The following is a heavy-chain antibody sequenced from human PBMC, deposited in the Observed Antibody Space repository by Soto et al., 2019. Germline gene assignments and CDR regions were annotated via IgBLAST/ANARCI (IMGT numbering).Heavy chain of an antibody. V-gene: IGHV3-30*18. J-gene: IGHJ4*02. D-gene: IGHD5-12*01. Sequence: SGGSLRLSCAASGFTFSSYGMHWVRQAPGKGLEWVALISYDGSNKYYTDSVKGRFTISRDNSKNTLYLQMNSLRAEDTAVFYCAKGGGYDAYFDYWGLGTLVTVSS. CDR3: AKGGGYDAYFDY. CDR1: GFTFSSYG. CDR2: ISYDGSNK.